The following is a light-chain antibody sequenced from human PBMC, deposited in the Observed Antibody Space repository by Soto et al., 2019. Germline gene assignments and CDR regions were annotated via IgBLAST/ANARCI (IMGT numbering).Light chain of an antibody. V-gene: IGKV3-15*01. CDR3: QQYNNWPWT. CDR2: GAS. J-gene: IGKJ1*01. CDR1: QSVSSN. Sequence: EIVMTQSPATQSVSPGERVTLSCRASQSVSSNLAWYQQKLGQSPRLLIYGASSRATGIPARFSGGGSGTEFTLTIRSLQSEDFAVYYCQQYNNWPWTFGPGTKVEIK.